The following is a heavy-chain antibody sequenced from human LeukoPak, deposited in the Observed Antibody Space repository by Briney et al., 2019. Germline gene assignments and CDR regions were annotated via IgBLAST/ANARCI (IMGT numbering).Heavy chain of an antibody. CDR1: GGTFSSNV. CDR3: ARAGGSSWFVSLYY. CDR2: IIPIIGTP. Sequence: SVKVSCKASGGTFSSNVISWVRQAPGQGLERMGRIIPIIGTPDYAQKFQGRVTITADKSTNTAYMELTSLKSDDTAVYYCARAGGSSWFVSLYYWGQGTLVTVSS. J-gene: IGHJ4*02. V-gene: IGHV1-69*04. D-gene: IGHD6-13*01.